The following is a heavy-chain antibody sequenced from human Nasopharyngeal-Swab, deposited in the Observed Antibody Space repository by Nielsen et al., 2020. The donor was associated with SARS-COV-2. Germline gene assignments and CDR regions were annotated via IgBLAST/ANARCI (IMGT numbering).Heavy chain of an antibody. J-gene: IGHJ2*01. V-gene: IGHV4-34*01. Sequence: SQTLSLTCAVYGGSFSGYYWSWIRQPPGKGLEWIGEINHSGSTNYNPSLKSRVTISVDTSKNQFSLKLSSATAADPAVYYCASSPRQPPARGWYFDLWGRGTLVTVSS. CDR2: INHSGST. CDR3: ASSPRQPPARGWYFDL. D-gene: IGHD2-2*01. CDR1: GGSFSGYY.